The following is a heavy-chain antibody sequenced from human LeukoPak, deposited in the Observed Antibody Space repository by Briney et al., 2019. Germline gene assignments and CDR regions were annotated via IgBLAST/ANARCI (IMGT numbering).Heavy chain of an antibody. CDR2: IWYDGSNK. V-gene: IGHV3-33*01. J-gene: IGHJ4*02. CDR3: AGDHCSGGSCYFFDY. CDR1: GFTFSSYG. Sequence: PGGSLRLSCAASGFTFSSYGMHWVRQAPGKGLEWVAVIWYDGSNKYYADSVKGRFTISRDNSKNTLYLQMNSLRAEDTAVYYCAGDHCSGGSCYFFDYWGQGTLVTVSS. D-gene: IGHD2-15*01.